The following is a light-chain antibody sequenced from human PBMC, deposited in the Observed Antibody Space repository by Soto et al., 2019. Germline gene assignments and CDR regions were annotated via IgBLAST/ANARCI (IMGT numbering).Light chain of an antibody. CDR3: SSYTSTSTPCV. Sequence: QSVLTQPSSVSVSPGQSITFSCTGTSSDVGGYNYVSWYQLHPGKAPKLIIYEVSHRPSGASNHFSGYKSGNTASLTISGLQAEDEADYYCSSYTSTSTPCVVGTGTKVTGL. V-gene: IGLV2-14*01. CDR1: SSDVGGYNY. J-gene: IGLJ1*01. CDR2: EVS.